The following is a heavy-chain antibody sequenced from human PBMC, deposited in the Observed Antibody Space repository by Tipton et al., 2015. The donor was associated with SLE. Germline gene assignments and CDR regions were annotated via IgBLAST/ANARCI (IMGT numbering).Heavy chain of an antibody. D-gene: IGHD6-19*01. CDR1: GGSISSSSYY. V-gene: IGHV4-39*07. CDR3: ARDQAVAGSYYFDY. Sequence: TLSLTCTVSGGSISSSSYYWGWIRQPPGKGLEWIGSIYHSGSTYYNPSLKSRVTISVDTSKNQFSLKLSSVTAADTAVYYCARDQAVAGSYYFDYWGQGTLVTVSS. CDR2: IYHSGST. J-gene: IGHJ4*02.